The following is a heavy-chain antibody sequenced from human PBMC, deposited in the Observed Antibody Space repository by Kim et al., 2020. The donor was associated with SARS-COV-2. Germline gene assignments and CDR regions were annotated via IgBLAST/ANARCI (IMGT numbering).Heavy chain of an antibody. V-gene: IGHV1-24*01. D-gene: IGHD1-26*01. J-gene: IGHJ5*02. Sequence: AQKFQGRVPMTEDTSTDTAYMELSSLRSEDTAVYYCATDFFSGSYSWFDPWGQGTLVTVSS. CDR3: ATDFFSGSYSWFDP.